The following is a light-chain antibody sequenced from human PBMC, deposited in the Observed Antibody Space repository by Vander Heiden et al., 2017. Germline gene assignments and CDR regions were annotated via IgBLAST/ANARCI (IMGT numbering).Light chain of an antibody. J-gene: IGKJ5*01. Sequence: DIHMVQSPSSLSSSVGDRVSITCLASQSIDNFLNWYQQKHGKAPKLLIYAASKLESWVPSRFSGSGSVTHFSLTISSLQPEDSATYFCQQSYSSPRITFGLGTRLEIE. CDR1: QSIDNF. V-gene: IGKV1-39*01. CDR3: QQSYSSPRIT. CDR2: AAS.